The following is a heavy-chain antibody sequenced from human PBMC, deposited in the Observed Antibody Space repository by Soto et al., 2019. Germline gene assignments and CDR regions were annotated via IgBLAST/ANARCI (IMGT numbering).Heavy chain of an antibody. CDR3: ARAPVWADYDSSGYSQFDP. D-gene: IGHD3-22*01. CDR2: IYYSGST. CDR1: GGSISSSSYY. Sequence: SETLSLTCTVSGGSISSSSYYWGWIRQPPGKGLEWIGSIYYSGSTYYNPSLKSRVTISVDTSKNQFSLKLSSVTAADTAVYYCARAPVWADYDSSGYSQFDPWGQGTLVTVSS. J-gene: IGHJ5*02. V-gene: IGHV4-39*01.